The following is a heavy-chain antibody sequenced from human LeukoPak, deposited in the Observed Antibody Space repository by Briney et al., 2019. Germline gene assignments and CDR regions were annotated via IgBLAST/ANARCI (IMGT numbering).Heavy chain of an antibody. D-gene: IGHD4-17*01. CDR1: GFTFSSYG. J-gene: IGHJ4*02. V-gene: IGHV3-33*01. CDR2: IWYDGSNK. CDR3: ARGGHDYGDSPYYFDY. Sequence: GRSLRLSCAASGFTFSSYGMHWVRQAPGKGLEWVAVIWYDGSNKYYADSVKGRFTISRDNSKNTLYLQMNSLRAEDTAVYYCARGGHDYGDSPYYFDYWGQGTLVTVSS.